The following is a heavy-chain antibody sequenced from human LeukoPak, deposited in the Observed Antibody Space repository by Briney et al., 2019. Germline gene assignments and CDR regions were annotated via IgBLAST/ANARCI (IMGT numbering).Heavy chain of an antibody. CDR1: GGTFSSYA. D-gene: IGHD5-24*01. Sequence: SAKVSCKASGGTFSSYAISWVRQAPGQGLEWMGGIIPIFGTANYAQKFQGRVTITTDESTSTAYMELSSLRSEDTAMYYCASGEMATPNYGDLDYWGQGTLVTVSS. V-gene: IGHV1-69*05. J-gene: IGHJ4*02. CDR3: ASGEMATPNYGDLDY. CDR2: IIPIFGTA.